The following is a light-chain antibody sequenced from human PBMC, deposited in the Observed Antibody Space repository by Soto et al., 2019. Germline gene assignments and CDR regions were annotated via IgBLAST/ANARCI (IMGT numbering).Light chain of an antibody. CDR3: QQRRNWPLT. Sequence: EIVLTQSPDTLSLSPGERATLSCRASQSVTSYLAWYQQKPGQAPRLLIYDASNRATGIPARFSGSGSGTDFTLTISSLEPEDFAVYYCQQRRNWPLTFGGGTKVDIK. CDR1: QSVTSY. CDR2: DAS. J-gene: IGKJ4*01. V-gene: IGKV3-11*01.